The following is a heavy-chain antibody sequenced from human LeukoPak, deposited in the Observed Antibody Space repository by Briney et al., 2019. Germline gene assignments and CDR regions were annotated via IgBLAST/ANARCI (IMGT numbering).Heavy chain of an antibody. Sequence: PSETPSLTCTVSGGSISSSSYYRGWIRQPPGKGLEWIGSIYYSGDTYYNPSLKSRVTISVDTSKNEFSLKLSSVTAADTAVYYCASSTRGYSFALLDPWGQGTLVTVSS. CDR2: IYYSGDT. CDR1: GGSISSSSYY. V-gene: IGHV4-39*01. CDR3: ASSTRGYSFALLDP. J-gene: IGHJ5*02. D-gene: IGHD5-18*01.